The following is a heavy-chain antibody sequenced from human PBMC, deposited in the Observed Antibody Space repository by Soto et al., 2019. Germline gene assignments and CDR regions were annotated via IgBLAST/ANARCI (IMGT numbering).Heavy chain of an antibody. J-gene: IGHJ4*02. Sequence: QVQLVQSGAEVKKPGSSVKVSCKAAGGTFSSYAISWVRQAHGQGLEWMGGIIPIFGTANYAQKFQGRVTITADESTSTAYMELSSLRSEDTDVYYCARLWARIVATIGEYYFDYWGQGTLVTVSS. CDR3: ARLWARIVATIGEYYFDY. CDR2: IIPIFGTA. V-gene: IGHV1-69*01. D-gene: IGHD5-12*01. CDR1: GGTFSSYA.